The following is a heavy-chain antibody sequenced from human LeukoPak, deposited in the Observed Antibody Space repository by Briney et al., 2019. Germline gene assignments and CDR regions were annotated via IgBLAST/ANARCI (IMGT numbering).Heavy chain of an antibody. CDR3: ARLMSSSWHREYYFDY. Sequence: GASVTVSCTASGGTFSSYAISWVRQAPGQGLEWMGGIIPIFGTANYAQKFQGRVTITADESTSTAYMELSSLRSEDTAVYYCARLMSSSWHREYYFDYWGQGTLVTVSS. D-gene: IGHD6-13*01. CDR1: GGTFSSYA. J-gene: IGHJ4*02. V-gene: IGHV1-69*13. CDR2: IIPIFGTA.